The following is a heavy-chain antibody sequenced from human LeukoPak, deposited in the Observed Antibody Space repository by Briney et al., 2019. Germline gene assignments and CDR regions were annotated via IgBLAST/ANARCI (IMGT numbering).Heavy chain of an antibody. CDR3: ARHIPRGAFDI. V-gene: IGHV4-59*08. J-gene: IGHJ3*02. CDR1: GGSISSYY. Sequence: SETLSLTCTVSGGSISSYYWSWIRQPPGKGLEWIGYIYYSGSTNYNPSLKSRVTISVDTSKNQFSLKLSSVTAADTAVYYCARHIPRGAFDIWGQGTMVTVSS. CDR2: IYYSGST. D-gene: IGHD2-21*01.